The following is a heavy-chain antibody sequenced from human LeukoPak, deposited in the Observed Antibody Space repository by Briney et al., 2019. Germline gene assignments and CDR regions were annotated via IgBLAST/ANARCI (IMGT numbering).Heavy chain of an antibody. D-gene: IGHD2-2*01. Sequence: PGGSLRLPCAASGFTFSDHYMDWVRQAPGEGLEWVARIRKKPNGYNTQYAASVEGRFIISREDSRNSLYLQMNSLKTEDTAVYYCARVGVVVPAGMDIWGQGTMVTVSS. CDR1: GFTFSDHY. CDR3: ARVGVVVPAGMDI. V-gene: IGHV3-72*01. CDR2: IRKKPNGYNT. J-gene: IGHJ3*02.